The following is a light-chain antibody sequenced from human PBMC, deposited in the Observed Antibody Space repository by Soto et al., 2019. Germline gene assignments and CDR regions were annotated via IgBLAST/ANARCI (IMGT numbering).Light chain of an antibody. CDR1: QDAGSW. Sequence: DIQMTQSPSFVSACVGDRVTITCRASQDAGSWLAWYQQKPGKAPRVLIYGVSTLQSGVPSRFSGSGSGTDFTLTISSLQPEDLAAYYCQQANSFPYTFGQGTKVDIK. CDR2: GVS. V-gene: IGKV1-12*01. CDR3: QQANSFPYT. J-gene: IGKJ2*01.